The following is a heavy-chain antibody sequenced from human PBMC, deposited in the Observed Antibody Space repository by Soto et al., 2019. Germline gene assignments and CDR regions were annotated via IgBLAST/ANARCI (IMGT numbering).Heavy chain of an antibody. J-gene: IGHJ4*02. V-gene: IGHV4-30-4*01. D-gene: IGHD3-3*01. CDR1: GGSISSGDYY. Sequence: SETLSLTCTVSGGSISSGDYYWGWIRQPPGKGLEWIGYIYYSGSTYYNPSLKSRVTISVDTSKNQFSLKLSSVTAADTAVYYCARDPLSIFGVVIPVWGQGTLVTVSS. CDR2: IYYSGST. CDR3: ARDPLSIFGVVIPV.